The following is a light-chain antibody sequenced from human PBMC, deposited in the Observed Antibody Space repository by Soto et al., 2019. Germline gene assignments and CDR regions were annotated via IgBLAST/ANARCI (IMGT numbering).Light chain of an antibody. CDR1: QSVSSTY. CDR2: GAS. CDR3: QKYGSLTSST. Sequence: EIVLTQSPGTLSLSPGERATLSCRASQSVSSTYLAWYQQKPGQAPRLIICGASSRATGIPDRFSGSGSGTDFTLTISRLEPEDFAVYYCQKYGSLTSSTFGQGTKVEIK. J-gene: IGKJ1*01. V-gene: IGKV3-20*01.